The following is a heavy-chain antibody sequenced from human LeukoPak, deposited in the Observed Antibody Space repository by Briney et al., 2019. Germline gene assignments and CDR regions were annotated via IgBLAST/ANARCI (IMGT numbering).Heavy chain of an antibody. CDR3: ARGRVSSSTWHSTYYYYFYMDV. CDR1: DDSITIYY. V-gene: IGHV4-59*01. J-gene: IGHJ6*03. Sequence: SETLSLTCSVSDDSITIYYWTWIRQPPGKGLEWIGYINHTGTTNYNPSLNSRVTISRDTSKNHFSLQLSSVTAADTAVYFCARGRVSSSTWHSTYYYYFYMDVWGKGTTVTVSS. CDR2: INHTGTT. D-gene: IGHD4-11*01.